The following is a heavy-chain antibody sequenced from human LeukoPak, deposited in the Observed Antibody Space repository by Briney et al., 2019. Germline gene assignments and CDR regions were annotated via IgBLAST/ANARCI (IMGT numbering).Heavy chain of an antibody. Sequence: PSETLSLTCAVYGGSFSGYYWSWIRQPPGKGLEWIGEIFHNGSTNYNPSLKSRVTISVDKSKNQFSLKLNSVTAADTAVYYCATAEPRGSVWYPYWGQGTLVTVSS. CDR3: ATAEPRGSVWYPY. J-gene: IGHJ4*02. CDR1: GGSFSGYY. CDR2: IFHNGST. V-gene: IGHV4-34*12. D-gene: IGHD6-13*01.